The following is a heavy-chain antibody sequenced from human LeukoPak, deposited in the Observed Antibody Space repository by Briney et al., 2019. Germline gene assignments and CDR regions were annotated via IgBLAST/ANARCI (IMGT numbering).Heavy chain of an antibody. V-gene: IGHV3-23*01. CDR1: GFTFSSYA. J-gene: IGHJ4*02. CDR3: AKKTHVEAGSSPLDH. Sequence: GGSLRLSCAASGFTFSSYAMSWVRQAPGKGLEWVSVISGSGENRYFADSVKGRFSISRDNSKDTLYLYIKSLRAEDTAVYYCAKKTHVEAGSSPLDHWGQGTLVTVSS. D-gene: IGHD3-10*01. CDR2: ISGSGENR.